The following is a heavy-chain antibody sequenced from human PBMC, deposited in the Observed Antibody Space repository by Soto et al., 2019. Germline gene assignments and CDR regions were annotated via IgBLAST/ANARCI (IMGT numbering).Heavy chain of an antibody. J-gene: IGHJ5*02. V-gene: IGHV4-38-2*01. D-gene: IGHD3-3*01. CDR1: GYSISSGYY. CDR3: ARGAITSFGRVNNKSFWFDP. CDR2: FYHGGST. Sequence: PSETLSLTCAVSGYSISSGYYWGWIRQPPGKGLEWIGSFYHGGSTYYNPSLKSRVTISVDTSKNQFSLKLSSVTAADTAVYFCARGAITSFGRVNNKSFWFDPWGQGTLVTVSS.